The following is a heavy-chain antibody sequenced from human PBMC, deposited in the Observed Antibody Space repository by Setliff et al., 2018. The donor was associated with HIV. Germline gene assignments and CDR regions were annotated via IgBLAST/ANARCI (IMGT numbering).Heavy chain of an antibody. CDR3: ARASGCTNGVCYAYGYYSLDV. V-gene: IGHV3-7*01. CDR1: GFMFDDYG. Sequence: PGGSLRLSCAASGFMFDDYGMSWVRQAPGKGLEWVANIKQDGSDKQYVDSVKGRFIISRDNTKNSLYLQMNSLRAEDTAVYYCARASGCTNGVCYAYGYYSLDVWGQGTTVTVSS. J-gene: IGHJ6*02. D-gene: IGHD2-8*01. CDR2: IKQDGSDK.